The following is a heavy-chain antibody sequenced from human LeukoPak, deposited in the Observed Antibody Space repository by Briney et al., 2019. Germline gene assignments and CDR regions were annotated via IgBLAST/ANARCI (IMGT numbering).Heavy chain of an antibody. Sequence: SETLSLTCSVSGYSITSGYYWGWIRQPPGKGLEWIGSIYHTGNMFYDPSFNSRVTISVDTSKNKFSLSLSSVTAADTAVYYCARYCSSTTCYTRGGDYWGQGTLVTVSS. D-gene: IGHD2-2*02. J-gene: IGHJ4*02. V-gene: IGHV4-38-2*02. CDR3: ARYCSSTTCYTRGGDY. CDR1: GYSITSGYY. CDR2: IYHTGNM.